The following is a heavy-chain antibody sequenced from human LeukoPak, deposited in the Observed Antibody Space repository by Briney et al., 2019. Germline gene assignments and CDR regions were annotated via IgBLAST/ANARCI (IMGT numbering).Heavy chain of an antibody. J-gene: IGHJ6*03. CDR3: ARDSSGWYGNYYYMDV. CDR1: GGSISSYY. D-gene: IGHD6-19*01. V-gene: IGHV4-4*07. Sequence: SETLSLTCTVSGGSISSYYWSWIRQPAGKGLEWIGRVYTSGSTNYNPSPKSRVTMSVDTSKNQFSLKLSSVTAADTAVYYCARDSSGWYGNYYYMDVWGKGTTVTVSS. CDR2: VYTSGST.